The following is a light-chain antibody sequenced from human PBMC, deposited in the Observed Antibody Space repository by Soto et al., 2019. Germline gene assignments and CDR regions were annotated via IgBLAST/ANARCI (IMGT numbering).Light chain of an antibody. V-gene: IGLV2-14*01. CDR2: EVS. CDR1: SSDVGDYNY. CDR3: SSYISNSIVV. J-gene: IGLJ3*02. Sequence: QSVLTQPASVSGSPGQSITISCTGTSSDVGDYNYVSWYQQYPGKAPKLMIYEVSHRLSGVSNRFSGSKSGYTASLTISGLQDEDEADYYCSSYISNSIVVFGGGTKVTVL.